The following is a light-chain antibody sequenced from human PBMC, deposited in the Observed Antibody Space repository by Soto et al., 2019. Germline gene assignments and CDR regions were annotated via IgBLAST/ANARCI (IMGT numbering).Light chain of an antibody. CDR1: SSDVGGYDY. CDR3: SLFSSNRDVV. V-gene: IGLV2-14*01. Sequence: QSVLTQPASMSGSPGQSITISCTGTSSDVGGYDYFSWYQQHPGKAPKLMIYDVNHRPSGVSNRFSGSKSGSTASLTISGVQAEDEADYCCSLFSSNRDVVFGGGTKVTVL. CDR2: DVN. J-gene: IGLJ2*01.